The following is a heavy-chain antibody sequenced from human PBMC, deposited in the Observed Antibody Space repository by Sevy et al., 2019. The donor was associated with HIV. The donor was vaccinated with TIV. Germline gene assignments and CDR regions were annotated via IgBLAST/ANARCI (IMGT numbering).Heavy chain of an antibody. J-gene: IGHJ5*02. CDR2: IIPIFGTA. D-gene: IGHD6-13*01. V-gene: IGHV1-69*13. CDR3: AREVYSSSPTPPDPPFDP. Sequence: ASVKVSCKASGGTFSSYAISWVRQAPGQGLEWMGGIIPIFGTANYAQKFQGRVTITADESTSTAYMELSSLRSEDTAVYYCAREVYSSSPTPPDPPFDPWGQGTLVTVSS. CDR1: GGTFSSYA.